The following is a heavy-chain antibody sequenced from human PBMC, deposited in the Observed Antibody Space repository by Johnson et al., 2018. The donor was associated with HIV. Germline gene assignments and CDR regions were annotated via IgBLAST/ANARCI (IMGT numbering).Heavy chain of an antibody. D-gene: IGHD4-23*01. CDR3: AKSPAKDHGGNSGAFDI. J-gene: IGHJ3*02. V-gene: IGHV3-23*04. CDR1: GFTFSSYA. Sequence: VQLVESGGGLVQPGGSLRLSCAASGFTFSSYAMSWVRQAPGKGLEWVSAISGSGSGTYYADSVKGRFTISRDNSKNTLYLQMNSLRAEDTAVYYCAKSPAKDHGGNSGAFDIWGQGTMVTVSS. CDR2: ISGSGSGT.